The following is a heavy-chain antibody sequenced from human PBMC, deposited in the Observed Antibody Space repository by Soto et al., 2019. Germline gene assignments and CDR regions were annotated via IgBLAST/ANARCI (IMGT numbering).Heavy chain of an antibody. CDR2: IYFSGTT. J-gene: IGHJ6*02. V-gene: IGHV4-31*03. Sequence: SETLSLTCTVSGGSISSGGYYWSWIRQNPGKGLEWIGYIYFSGTTYYNPSLKSRVTMSVDTSKNQFSLKVSSVTAADTAVYYCARLYCSGGSCYSFGVKEYYYGMDVWGQGTTVTVSS. D-gene: IGHD2-15*01. CDR3: ARLYCSGGSCYSFGVKEYYYGMDV. CDR1: GGSISSGGYY.